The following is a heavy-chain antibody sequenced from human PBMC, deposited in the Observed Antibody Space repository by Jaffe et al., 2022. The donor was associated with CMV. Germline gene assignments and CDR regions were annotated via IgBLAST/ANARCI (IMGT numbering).Heavy chain of an antibody. CDR2: IDPSDSYT. D-gene: IGHD1-26*01. J-gene: IGHJ6*03. CDR3: ARRVVGAPDGGSYYYYYYMDV. Sequence: EVQLVQSGAEVKKPGESLRISCKGSGYSFTSYWISWVRQMPGKGLEWMGRIDPSDSYTNYSPSFQGHVTISADKSISTAYLQWSSLKASDTAMYYCARRVVGAPDGGSYYYYYYMDVWGKGTTVTVSS. V-gene: IGHV5-10-1*03. CDR1: GYSFTSYW.